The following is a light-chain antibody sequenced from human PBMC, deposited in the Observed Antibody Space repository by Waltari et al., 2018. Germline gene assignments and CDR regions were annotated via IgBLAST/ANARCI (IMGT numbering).Light chain of an antibody. J-gene: IGLJ3*02. CDR3: CSYAGSSTFVV. CDR2: EVN. V-gene: IGLV2-23*02. Sequence: QSALTQPASVSGSPGQSITISCTGTSSDVGSYNYVSWYQQRPGKPPNLLICEVNKRPPGASNRSSGSKTGNTASLTISGLQAEDEADYHCCSYAGSSTFVVFGGGTKVTVL. CDR1: SSDVGSYNY.